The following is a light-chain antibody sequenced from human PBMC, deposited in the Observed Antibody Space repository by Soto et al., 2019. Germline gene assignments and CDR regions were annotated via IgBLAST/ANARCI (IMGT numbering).Light chain of an antibody. Sequence: ELVMTQSPATLSVSPGERATLSCRASESVSSNLAWYQQRPGQAPRLVIYGASTRATGIPDRFSGGGSGTEFTLTISSLQSEDFAVYYCQQYNSWPPITFGQGTRLEIK. CDR2: GAS. CDR3: QQYNSWPPIT. V-gene: IGKV3-15*01. CDR1: ESVSSN. J-gene: IGKJ5*01.